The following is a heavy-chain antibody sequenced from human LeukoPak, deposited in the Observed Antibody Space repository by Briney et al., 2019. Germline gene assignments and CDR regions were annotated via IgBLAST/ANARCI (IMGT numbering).Heavy chain of an antibody. CDR2: ISYDGSNK. CDR1: GFTFSSYA. CDR3: ARTYSSSSGKVYYYYYGMDV. J-gene: IGHJ6*02. D-gene: IGHD6-6*01. Sequence: PGGSLRLSCAASGFTFSSYAMHWVRQAPGKGLEWVAVISYDGSNKYYADSVKGRFTISRDNSKNTLYLQGNSLRAEDTAVYYCARTYSSSSGKVYYYYYGMDVWGQGTTVTVSS. V-gene: IGHV3-30-3*01.